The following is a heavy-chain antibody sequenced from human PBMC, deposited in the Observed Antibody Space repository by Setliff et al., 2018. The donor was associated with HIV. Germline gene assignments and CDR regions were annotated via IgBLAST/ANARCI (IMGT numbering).Heavy chain of an antibody. CDR2: IYYNGNT. J-gene: IGHJ4*02. CDR3: ARGIESFWSGYVR. D-gene: IGHD3-3*01. V-gene: IGHV4-59*11. CDR1: GGSISSHY. Sequence: SETLSLTCAVSGGSISSHYRSWIRLPPGKGLEWIGTIYYNGNTNYNPSLKSRVAISVDTSKNLFSLKLTSGTPADTAVYYCARGIESFWSGYVRWGQGTLVTVSS.